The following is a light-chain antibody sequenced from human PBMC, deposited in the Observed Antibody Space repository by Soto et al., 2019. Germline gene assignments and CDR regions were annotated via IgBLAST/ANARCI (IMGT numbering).Light chain of an antibody. CDR2: GAS. CDR3: QQYGSSSWT. V-gene: IGKV3-20*01. CDR1: QSVSSSY. Sequence: IVLTQSPGTLSLSPGERATLSCRASQSVSSSYFAWYQQRFGQAPRLLIYGASSRATGIPDRFSGSGSGTDFPLIISRLELEDFAVYYCQQYGSSSWTFGQGTKVDIK. J-gene: IGKJ1*01.